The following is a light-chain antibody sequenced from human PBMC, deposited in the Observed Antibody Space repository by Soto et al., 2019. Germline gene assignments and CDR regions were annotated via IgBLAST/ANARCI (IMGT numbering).Light chain of an antibody. J-gene: IGKJ2*03. CDR1: QSISSY. CDR3: QQSYSTPQG. Sequence: DIQMTQSPSSLSASVGDRVTITCRASQSISSYLNLYQQKPGKAPQLLIYAASSLQSGVPSRFSGSGSGTDFTLTISSLQPEDFATYYCQQSYSTPQGFGQGTKLEIK. CDR2: AAS. V-gene: IGKV1-39*01.